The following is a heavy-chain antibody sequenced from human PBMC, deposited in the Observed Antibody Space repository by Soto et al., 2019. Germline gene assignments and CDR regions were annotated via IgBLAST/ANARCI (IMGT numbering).Heavy chain of an antibody. CDR1: GYTFTSYT. V-gene: IGHV1-18*01. CDR3: VICVPWFDS. CDR2: ISANNDNT. D-gene: IGHD3-10*02. Sequence: QVQLVQSGAEVKKPGASVKVSCKASGYTFTSYTVSCVRQAPGQGLEWIGWISANNDNTDFAQRFQVRVTLTTATSTRTAYMELRSLQSDDAAVYYCVICVPWFDSWGQGTLVTVSS. J-gene: IGHJ5*01.